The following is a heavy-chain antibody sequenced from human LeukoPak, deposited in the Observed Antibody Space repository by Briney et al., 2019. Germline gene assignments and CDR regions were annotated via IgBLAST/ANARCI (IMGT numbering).Heavy chain of an antibody. Sequence: GASVKVSCKASGGTFSSYAISWVRQAPGQGLGWMGGIIPIFGTANYAQKFQGRVTITADESTSTAYMELSSLRSEDTAVYYCARDRLCCEWLRLGGLDAFDIWGQGTMVTVSS. V-gene: IGHV1-69*01. CDR1: GGTFSSYA. CDR3: ARDRLCCEWLRLGGLDAFDI. J-gene: IGHJ3*02. CDR2: IIPIFGTA. D-gene: IGHD5-12*01.